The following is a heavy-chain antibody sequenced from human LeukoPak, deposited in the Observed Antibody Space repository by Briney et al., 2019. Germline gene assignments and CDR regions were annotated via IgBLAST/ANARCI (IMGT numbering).Heavy chain of an antibody. CDR1: GFTFSSYS. D-gene: IGHD1-26*01. Sequence: PGGSLRFSCAASGFTFSSYSINWVRQAPGKGLEWVSSISSSSSYIYYADSVKGRFTISRDNAKNSLYLQMNSLRAEDTAVYYCARDGFLGPRPPDLKWELRPEYFQHWGQGTLVTVSS. CDR3: ARDGFLGPRPPDLKWELRPEYFQH. CDR2: ISSSSSYI. J-gene: IGHJ1*01. V-gene: IGHV3-21*01.